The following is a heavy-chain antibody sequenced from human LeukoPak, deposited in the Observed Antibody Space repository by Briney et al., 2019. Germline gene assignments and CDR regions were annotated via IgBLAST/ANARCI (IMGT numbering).Heavy chain of an antibody. V-gene: IGHV3-21*01. J-gene: IGHJ4*02. CDR3: ARDRGIAAAGIPPPDY. Sequence: GGSLRLSCAASGFTFSSYSMNWVRQAPGKGLEWVSSISSSSSYIYYADSVKGRFTISRDNAKNSLYLQMSSLRAEDTAVYYCARDRGIAAAGIPPPDYWGQGTLVTVSS. CDR2: ISSSSSYI. D-gene: IGHD6-13*01. CDR1: GFTFSSYS.